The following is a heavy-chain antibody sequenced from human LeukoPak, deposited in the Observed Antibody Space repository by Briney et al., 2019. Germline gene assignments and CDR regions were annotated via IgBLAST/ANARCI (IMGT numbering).Heavy chain of an antibody. J-gene: IGHJ4*02. Sequence: PGGSLRLSCAASGFTFSSYEMNWVRQAPGKGLEWVSYISSSGSTIYYADSVKVRFTISKDNAKNSLYLQMNSLRAEDTAVYYCARENRYYFDYWGQGTLVTVSS. CDR2: ISSSGSTI. V-gene: IGHV3-48*03. CDR1: GFTFSSYE. D-gene: IGHD1-14*01. CDR3: ARENRYYFDY.